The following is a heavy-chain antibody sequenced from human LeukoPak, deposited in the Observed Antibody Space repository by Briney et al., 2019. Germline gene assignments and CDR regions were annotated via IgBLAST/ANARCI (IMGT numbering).Heavy chain of an antibody. Sequence: SGTLSLTCAVYGGSFSGYYWSWIRQPPGKGLEWIGEINHSGSTNYNPSLKSRVTISVDTSKNQFSLKLSSVTAADTAVYYCARSAYSSIRNWGQGTLVTVSS. CDR3: ARSAYSSIRN. CDR1: GGSFSGYY. D-gene: IGHD6-19*01. CDR2: INHSGST. J-gene: IGHJ4*02. V-gene: IGHV4-34*01.